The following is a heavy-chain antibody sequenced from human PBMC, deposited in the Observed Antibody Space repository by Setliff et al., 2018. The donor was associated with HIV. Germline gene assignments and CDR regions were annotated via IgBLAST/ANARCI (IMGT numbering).Heavy chain of an antibody. CDR3: ARVGKNYYGSGSLGSLVY. V-gene: IGHV4-34*01. CDR1: GGSFSGYY. J-gene: IGHJ4*02. Sequence: PSETLSLTCAVYGGSFSGYYWSWIRQPPGKGLEWIGEINHSGSTNYNPSLKSRVTISVDTSKNQFSXKLSSVTAADTAVYYCARVGKNYYGSGSLGSLVYWGQGTXXXVSS. D-gene: IGHD3-10*01. CDR2: INHSGST.